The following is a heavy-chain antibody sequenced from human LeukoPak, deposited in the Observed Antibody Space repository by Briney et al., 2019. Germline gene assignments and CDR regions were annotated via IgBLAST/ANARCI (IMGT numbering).Heavy chain of an antibody. CDR3: ARLMVRGVIVWFDP. Sequence: PSETLSLTCTVSGGSISSYYWSWIRQPPGKGLEWIGYIYYSGSTNYNPSLKSRVTISVDTSKNQCSLKLSSVTAADTAVYYCARLMVRGVIVWFDPWGQGTLVTVSS. V-gene: IGHV4-59*01. CDR2: IYYSGST. D-gene: IGHD3-10*01. J-gene: IGHJ5*02. CDR1: GGSISSYY.